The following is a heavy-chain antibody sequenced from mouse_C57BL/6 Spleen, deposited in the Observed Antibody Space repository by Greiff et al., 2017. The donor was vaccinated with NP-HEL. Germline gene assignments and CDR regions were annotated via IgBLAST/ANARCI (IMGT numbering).Heavy chain of an antibody. J-gene: IGHJ3*01. CDR2: IYPGDGDT. V-gene: IGHV1-82*01. CDR3: AREGGNLEEAY. D-gene: IGHD2-1*01. Sequence: VKLMESGPELVKPGASVKISCKASGYAFSSSWMNWVKQRPGKGLEWIGRIYPGDGDTNYNGKFKGKATLTADKSSSTAYMQLSSLTSEDSAVYFCAREGGNLEEAYWGQGTLVTVSA. CDR1: GYAFSSSW.